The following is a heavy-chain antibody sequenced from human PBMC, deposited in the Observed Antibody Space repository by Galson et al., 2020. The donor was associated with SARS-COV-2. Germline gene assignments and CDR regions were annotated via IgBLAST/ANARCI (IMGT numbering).Heavy chain of an antibody. CDR2: IYYSGST. D-gene: IGHD1-1*01. J-gene: IGHJ3*02. CDR3: ARDEHENGWNDVCCHDAFDI. V-gene: IGHV4-39*07. Sequence: GLEWIGSIYYSGSTYYNPSLKSRVTISVDTSKNQFSLKLSSVTAADTAVYYCARDEHENGWNDVCCHDAFDIWGQGTMVTVSS.